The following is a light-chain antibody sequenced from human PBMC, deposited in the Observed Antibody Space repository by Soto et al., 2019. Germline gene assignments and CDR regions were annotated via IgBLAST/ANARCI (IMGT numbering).Light chain of an antibody. CDR2: QDN. CDR1: NLGDKY. V-gene: IGLV3-1*01. J-gene: IGLJ1*01. CDR3: QAWDISTAV. Sequence: SYELTQPPSVSVSPGQTASITCSGDNLGDKYAYWYQQKPGQSPVLLIYQDNKRPSGIPERFSGSNSGNTATLTIGGTQAMDEADYYCQAWDISTAVFGTGTKLTVL.